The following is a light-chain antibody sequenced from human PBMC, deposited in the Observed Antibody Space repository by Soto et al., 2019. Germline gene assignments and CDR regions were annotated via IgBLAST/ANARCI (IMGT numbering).Light chain of an antibody. CDR3: QQRHSYPIT. CDR2: AAS. Sequence: IQLTQSPSSLSASIGDRVTITCRASQDISSLLVWYQQIPGRAPKLLLSAASTLQSGVPSRFGGSGSGTDFTLTIASLQPEDFATYYCQQRHSYPITCGQGTRLEIK. V-gene: IGKV1-9*01. CDR1: QDISSL. J-gene: IGKJ5*01.